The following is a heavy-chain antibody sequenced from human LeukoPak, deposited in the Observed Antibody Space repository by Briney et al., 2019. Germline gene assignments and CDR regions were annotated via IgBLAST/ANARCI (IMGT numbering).Heavy chain of an antibody. CDR3: AKGPLRGTAAAIDY. CDR2: ITYDGAFDGGKA. V-gene: IGHV3-30-3*01. CDR1: GLSLSDYP. Sequence: GGSLRLSCAASGLSLSDYPMHWVRQAPGKGLEWVTLITYDGAFDGGKAYYADSVKGRFTISKDKSKNTLYLQMNSLRTEDTAVYYCAKGPLRGTAAAIDYWGQGTLVTVSS. D-gene: IGHD2-2*01. J-gene: IGHJ4*02.